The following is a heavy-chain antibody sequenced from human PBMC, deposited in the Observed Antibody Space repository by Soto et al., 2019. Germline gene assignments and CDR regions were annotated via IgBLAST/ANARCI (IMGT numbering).Heavy chain of an antibody. Sequence: LRLSCSASGFTFSMFSMHWVRQAPGKGLEYVSGISSNGDSTYYADSVKGRFTISRDNSKNTLYLQMSSLREVDTAVYYCVHPRSTVQIPPTWGQGT. CDR3: VHPRSTVQIPPT. CDR2: ISSNGDST. CDR1: GFTFSMFS. V-gene: IGHV3-64D*06. J-gene: IGHJ5*02. D-gene: IGHD4-17*01.